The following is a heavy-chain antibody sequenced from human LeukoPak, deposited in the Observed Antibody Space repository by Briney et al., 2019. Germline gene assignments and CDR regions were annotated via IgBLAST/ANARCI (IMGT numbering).Heavy chain of an antibody. J-gene: IGHJ4*02. V-gene: IGHV3-48*03. CDR1: GFTFSSYE. Sequence: GGSLRLSCAASGFTFSSYEMNWVRQAPGKGLEWVSYISSSGSTIYYADSVKGRFTISRDNAKNSLYLQMNSLRAEDTAVYYCARGGYASNAFIVVVPAAMGYWGQGTLVTVSS. CDR3: ARGGYASNAFIVVVPAAMGY. D-gene: IGHD2-2*01. CDR2: ISSSGSTI.